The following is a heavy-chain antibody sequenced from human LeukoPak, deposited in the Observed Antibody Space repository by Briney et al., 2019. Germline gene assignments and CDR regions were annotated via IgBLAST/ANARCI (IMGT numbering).Heavy chain of an antibody. CDR1: GFTFSSYS. CDR3: ARDSGYCSSTSCYRFAFDI. D-gene: IGHD2-2*01. CDR2: ISSSSSYI. J-gene: IGHJ3*02. V-gene: IGHV3-21*01. Sequence: PGGSLRLSCAASGFTFSSYSMNWVRQAPGKGLEWVSSISSSSSYIYYADSVKGRFTISRDNAKNSLYLQMNSLRAEDTAVYYCARDSGYCSSTSCYRFAFDIWGQGTMVTVSS.